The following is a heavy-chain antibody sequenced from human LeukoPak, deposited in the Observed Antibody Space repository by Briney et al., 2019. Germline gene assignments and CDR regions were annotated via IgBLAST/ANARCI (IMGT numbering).Heavy chain of an antibody. CDR3: ARPRDNRYFDWLSFDY. CDR2: IHPGDSDT. V-gene: IGHV5-51*01. D-gene: IGHD3-9*01. CDR1: GYTFTSSW. Sequence: KTGESLKISCKGSGYTFTSSWIGWVRQMPGKGLEWMGIIHPGDSDTRYSPSFQGQVTISADKSISTAYLRWSSLKASDTAIYYCARPRDNRYFDWLSFDYWGQGTLVTVSS. J-gene: IGHJ4*02.